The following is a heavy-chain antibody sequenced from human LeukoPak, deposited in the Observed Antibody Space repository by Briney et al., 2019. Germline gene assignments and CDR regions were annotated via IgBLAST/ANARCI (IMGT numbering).Heavy chain of an antibody. CDR1: GGSFSGYY. D-gene: IGHD1-26*01. CDR2: IYYSGST. V-gene: IGHV4-59*01. CDR3: ARDGYSGSYDFFDY. Sequence: SETLSLTCAVYGGSFSGYYWSWVRQPPGKGLEWIGYIYYSGSTNYNPSLKSRVTISVDASKNQFSLKLNSVTAADTAVYYCARDGYSGSYDFFDYWGQGTLVTVSS. J-gene: IGHJ4*02.